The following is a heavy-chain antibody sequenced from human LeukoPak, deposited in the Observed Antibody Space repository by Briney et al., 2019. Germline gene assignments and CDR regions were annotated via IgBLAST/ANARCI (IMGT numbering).Heavy chain of an antibody. V-gene: IGHV3-9*01. CDR1: GFTFDDYA. J-gene: IGHJ4*02. Sequence: PGGSLRLSCAASGFTFDDYAMHWVRQAPGKGLEWVSGISWNSGSIGYADSVKGRFTISRDNAKNSLYLQMNSLRAEDTALYYCAKAIHVMDYYGSGYFDYWGQGTLVTVSS. D-gene: IGHD3-10*01. CDR2: ISWNSGSI. CDR3: AKAIHVMDYYGSGYFDY.